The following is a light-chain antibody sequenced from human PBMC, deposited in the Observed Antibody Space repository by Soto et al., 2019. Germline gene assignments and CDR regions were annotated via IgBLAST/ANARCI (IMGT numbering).Light chain of an antibody. Sequence: EIVMTQSPATLSVSPGERATLSCRASQSVSSNLAWYQQKRGQAPRLLIYGASTRPTGIPARFSGSGSGTEFTLTISSLQSEDFAIYFCQQYNNWPWTFGQGTKVEIK. V-gene: IGKV3-15*01. CDR2: GAS. J-gene: IGKJ1*01. CDR1: QSVSSN. CDR3: QQYNNWPWT.